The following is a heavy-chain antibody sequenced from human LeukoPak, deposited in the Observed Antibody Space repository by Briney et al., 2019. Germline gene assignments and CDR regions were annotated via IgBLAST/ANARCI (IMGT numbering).Heavy chain of an antibody. V-gene: IGHV1-18*01. CDR3: ARVVRVRGYSYGYFDY. CDR1: GYTFTSYG. CDR2: ISAYNGNT. J-gene: IGHJ4*02. D-gene: IGHD5-18*01. Sequence: ASVKVSCKASGYTFTSYGISWVRQAPGQGLEWMGWISAYNGNTNYAQKLQGRVTMTTDTSTSTAYMELRSLRSEDTAVYYCARVVRVRGYSYGYFDYWGQGTLVTVSS.